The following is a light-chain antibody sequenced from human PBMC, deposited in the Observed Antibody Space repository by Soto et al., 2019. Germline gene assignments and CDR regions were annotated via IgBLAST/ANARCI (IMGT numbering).Light chain of an antibody. CDR1: QSVSSS. CDR3: QQYYNWPPLT. J-gene: IGKJ4*01. V-gene: IGKV3-15*01. Sequence: EIVMTQSPATLSVSPGERATLSCRASQSVSSSLAWYQQKPGQAPRLLIYGASTRATGIPARFSGSGSGTEFALTISSLQAEDFAVYYCQQYYNWPPLTFGGGIKVEIK. CDR2: GAS.